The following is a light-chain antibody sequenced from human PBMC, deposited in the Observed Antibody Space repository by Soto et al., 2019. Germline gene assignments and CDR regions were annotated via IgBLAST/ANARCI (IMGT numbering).Light chain of an antibody. CDR2: GAS. CDR3: QQYNKWPWT. V-gene: IGKV3-15*01. Sequence: EIVMTQSTVTLSVSPGGRATLSCRASQSVGSNLAWYQQKPGQAPRLLISGASTGATGVPATFSGSGSGTEFTLTINSLQSEDFAIYYCQQYNKWPWTFGQGTKVDI. CDR1: QSVGSN. J-gene: IGKJ1*01.